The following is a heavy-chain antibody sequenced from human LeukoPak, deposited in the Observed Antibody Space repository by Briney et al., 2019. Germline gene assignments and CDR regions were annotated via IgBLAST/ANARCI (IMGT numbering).Heavy chain of an antibody. V-gene: IGHV3-7*04. D-gene: IGHD6-25*01. J-gene: IGHJ4*02. CDR3: AKDSGGALDY. CDR2: IKKDGSTK. Sequence: GGALRLSCVASGFTSSNSWMSWVRPAPQKGLEWVANIKKDGSTKNYVGSVKGRFTISRDNAKNSLYLQMDSLSAEDTAVYYCAKDSGGALDYWGQGTLVTVSS. CDR1: GFTSSNSW.